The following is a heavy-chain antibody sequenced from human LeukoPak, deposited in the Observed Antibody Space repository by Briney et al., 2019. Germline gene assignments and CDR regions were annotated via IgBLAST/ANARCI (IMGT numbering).Heavy chain of an antibody. J-gene: IGHJ4*02. CDR1: GGSISNYH. CDR2: IHTSGST. V-gene: IGHV4-4*07. Sequence: SETLSLTCTVSGGSISNYHWSWIRQPAGKGLEWIGQIHTSGSTIYNPPLKSRVTMSIDTPENQLSLTIRSVTAADTAVYYCARRDISSGWSFDYWGQGTLVTVSS. D-gene: IGHD6-19*01. CDR3: ARRDISSGWSFDY.